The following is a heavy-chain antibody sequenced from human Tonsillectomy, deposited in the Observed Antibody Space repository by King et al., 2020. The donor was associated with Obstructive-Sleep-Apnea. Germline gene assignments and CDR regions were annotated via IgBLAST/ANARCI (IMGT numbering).Heavy chain of an antibody. CDR3: TRAPGEYYDFWSGYHEDDAFDI. Sequence: VQLVESGGGLVQPGRSLRLSCTASGFTFGDYAMSWFRQAPGKGLEWVGFIRSKAYGGTTAYAASVKGRFTISRDDSKSIAYLQMNSLKTEDTAVYYCTRAPGEYYDFWSGYHEDDAFDIWGQGTMVTVSS. V-gene: IGHV3-49*03. D-gene: IGHD3-3*01. CDR1: GFTFGDYA. CDR2: IRSKAYGGTT. J-gene: IGHJ3*02.